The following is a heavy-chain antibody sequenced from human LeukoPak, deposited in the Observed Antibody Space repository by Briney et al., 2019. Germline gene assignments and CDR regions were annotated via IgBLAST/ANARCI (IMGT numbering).Heavy chain of an antibody. D-gene: IGHD1-26*01. CDR2: IYSGGST. J-gene: IGHJ4*02. CDR3: ARSGLIDHIVGAAIDY. CDR1: GFTVSSNY. Sequence: GGSLRLSCAASGFTVSSNYMSWVRQAPGKGLEWVSVIYSGGSTYYADSEKGRFTISRDNSKNTLYLQMNSLRAEDTAVYYCARSGLIDHIVGAAIDYWGQGTLVTVSS. V-gene: IGHV3-53*01.